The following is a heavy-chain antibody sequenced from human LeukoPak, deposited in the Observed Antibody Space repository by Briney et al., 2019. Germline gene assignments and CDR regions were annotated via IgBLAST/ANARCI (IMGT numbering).Heavy chain of an antibody. D-gene: IGHD1-26*01. J-gene: IGHJ3*02. CDR3: ARACHQGETYFNSFDI. CDR2: KDQTGKS. Sequence: PSESLSLTCAVYVWTFSGYYWSWMRQAPGRELEWMGEKDQTGKSNYKSVLNGRVTFAVDTSKNQFSLILESVTAADTAIYYCARACHQGETYFNSFDIWGRGTPVTVSS. V-gene: IGHV4-34*01. CDR1: VWTFSGYY.